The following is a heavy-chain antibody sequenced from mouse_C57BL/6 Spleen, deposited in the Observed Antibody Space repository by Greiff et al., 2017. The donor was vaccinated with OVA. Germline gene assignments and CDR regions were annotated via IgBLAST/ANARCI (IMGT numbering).Heavy chain of an antibody. V-gene: IGHV1-85*01. CDR1: GYTFTSYD. CDR3: ARFDGYYGFAY. Sequence: LMESGPELVKPGASVKLSCKASGYTFTSYDINWVKQRPGQGLEWIGWIYPRDGSTKYNEKFKGKATLTVDTSSSTAYMELHSLTSEDSAVYFCARFDGYYGFAYWGQGTLVTVSA. D-gene: IGHD2-3*01. J-gene: IGHJ3*01. CDR2: IYPRDGST.